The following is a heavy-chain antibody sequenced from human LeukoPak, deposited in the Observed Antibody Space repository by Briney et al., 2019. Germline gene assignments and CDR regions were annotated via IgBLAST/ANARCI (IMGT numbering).Heavy chain of an antibody. V-gene: IGHV3-30*02. J-gene: IGHJ4*02. Sequence: GGSLRLSCAASGFTFSSYGMHWVRQAPDKGLEWVAFIRYDGSRKYYADSVKGRFTISRDNSKNTLYLQMNSLRAEDTAVYYCARDLLGTGDYWGQGTLVTVSS. CDR2: IRYDGSRK. CDR3: ARDLLGTGDY. CDR1: GFTFSSYG. D-gene: IGHD1-14*01.